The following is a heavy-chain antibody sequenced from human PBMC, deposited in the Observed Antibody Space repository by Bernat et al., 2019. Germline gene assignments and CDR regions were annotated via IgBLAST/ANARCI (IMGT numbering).Heavy chain of an antibody. CDR3: AKGLRFLEWFPWGGDY. D-gene: IGHD3-3*01. J-gene: IGHJ4*02. Sequence: EVQLVESGGGLVQPGGSLRLSCAASGFTFSSYSMNWVRQAPGKGLEWVSYISSSSSTIYYADSVKGRFTISRDNAKNSLYLPMNSLRDEDTAVYYCAKGLRFLEWFPWGGDYWGQGTLVTVSS. CDR2: ISSSSSTI. CDR1: GFTFSSYS. V-gene: IGHV3-48*02.